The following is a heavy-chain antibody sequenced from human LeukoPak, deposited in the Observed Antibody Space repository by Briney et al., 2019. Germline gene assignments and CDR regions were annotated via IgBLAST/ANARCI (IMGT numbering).Heavy chain of an antibody. CDR2: IYYSGST. CDR1: GGSFSGYY. Sequence: SETLSLTCAVYGGSFSGYYWGWLRQPPGKGLEGIGSIYYSGSTYYNPSLKRRVTISVDTSKNQFSLKLSSVTAADTAVYYCARDSPPKYYYYYYMDVWGKGTTVTVSS. D-gene: IGHD1-26*01. J-gene: IGHJ6*03. V-gene: IGHV4-34*01. CDR3: ARDSPPKYYYYYYMDV.